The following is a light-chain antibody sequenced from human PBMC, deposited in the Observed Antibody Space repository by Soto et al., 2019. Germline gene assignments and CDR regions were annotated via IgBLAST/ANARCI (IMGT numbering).Light chain of an antibody. CDR1: QSISSW. J-gene: IGKJ4*01. CDR3: QQYNSYSPLT. CDR2: KAS. V-gene: IGKV1-5*03. Sequence: DIQMTQSPSTLSASVGDRVTITCRASQSISSWLAWYQQKPGKAPKLLIYKASSLESGVPSRFSGSGSGTEFTLPISSLQPDDFATYCCQQYNSYSPLTFGGGTKVEIK.